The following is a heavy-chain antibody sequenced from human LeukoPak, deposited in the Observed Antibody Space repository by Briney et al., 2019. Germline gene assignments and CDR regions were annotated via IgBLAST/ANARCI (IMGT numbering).Heavy chain of an antibody. D-gene: IGHD5-24*01. CDR2: ISGSGGNT. Sequence: GGSLRLSCAASGFTFTSYGMSWVRQAPGKGLEWVSGISGSGGNTYYADSVKGRFTISKDNSKNTLYLQMNSLRAEDTAVYYCAKDPERWLQLRLGFSDWGQGTLVTVSS. CDR1: GFTFTSYG. CDR3: AKDPERWLQLRLGFSD. J-gene: IGHJ4*02. V-gene: IGHV3-23*01.